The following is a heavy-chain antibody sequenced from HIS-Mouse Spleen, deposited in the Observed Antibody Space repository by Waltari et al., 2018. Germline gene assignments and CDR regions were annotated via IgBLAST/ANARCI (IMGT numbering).Heavy chain of an antibody. CDR2: IKPNRGGT. V-gene: IGHV1-2*02. D-gene: IGHD1-26*01. CDR1: GYTFTGYY. J-gene: IGHJ3*02. CDR3: AEVDGTTHAFDI. Sequence: QVQLVQSGAEVKKPGASVKVSCKASGYTFTGYYMHWVRQAPGQGLEWMGWIKPNRGGTNYEQKFKGRVTMTRDTSISTAYMELSRLRSDDTAVYYCAEVDGTTHAFDIWGQGTMVTVSS.